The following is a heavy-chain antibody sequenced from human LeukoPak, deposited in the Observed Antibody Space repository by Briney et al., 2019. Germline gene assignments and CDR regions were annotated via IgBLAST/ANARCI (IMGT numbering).Heavy chain of an antibody. CDR1: GFTFSSYA. CDR2: ISYDGSNK. V-gene: IGHV3-30*04. D-gene: IGHD3-10*01. J-gene: IGHJ6*04. CDR3: ARDSRGRPRGVILNYYGMDV. Sequence: PGGSLRLSCAASGFTFSSYAMHWVRQAPGKGLEWVAVISYDGSNKYYADSVKGRFTISRDNSKNTLYLQMNSLRAEDTAVYYCARDSRGRPRGVILNYYGMDVWGKGTTVTVSS.